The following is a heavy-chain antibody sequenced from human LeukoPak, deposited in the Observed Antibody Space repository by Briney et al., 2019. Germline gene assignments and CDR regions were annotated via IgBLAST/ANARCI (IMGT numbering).Heavy chain of an antibody. J-gene: IGHJ3*02. CDR2: IDHSGST. Sequence: PSGTLSLTCAVSGGSISSNWWSWVRQPPGKGLEWIGEIDHSGSTNYNPSLKSRVTISVDTSKNQFSLKLSSVTAADTAVYYCARLNKQQLSWGAFDIWGQGTMVTVSS. V-gene: IGHV4-4*02. D-gene: IGHD6-13*01. CDR3: ARLNKQQLSWGAFDI. CDR1: GGSISSNW.